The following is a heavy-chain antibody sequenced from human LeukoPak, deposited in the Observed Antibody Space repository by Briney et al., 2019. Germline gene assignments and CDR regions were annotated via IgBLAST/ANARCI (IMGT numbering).Heavy chain of an antibody. D-gene: IGHD4-11*01. J-gene: IGHJ4*02. CDR2: ISAYNGNT. CDR1: GYTFTSYA. V-gene: IGHV1-18*01. Sequence: ASVKVSCKASGYTFTSYAMNWVRQAPGQGLEWMGWISAYNGNTNYAQKLQGRVTMTTDTSTSTAYMELRSLRSDDTAVYYCARGPPFYRGLDYWGQGTLVTVSS. CDR3: ARGPPFYRGLDY.